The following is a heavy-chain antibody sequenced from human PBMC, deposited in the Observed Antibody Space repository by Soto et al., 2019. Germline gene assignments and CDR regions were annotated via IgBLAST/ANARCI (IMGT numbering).Heavy chain of an antibody. CDR1: GFTFSSYS. CDR2: ISSSSSYI. Sequence: GGSLRLSCAASGFTFSSYSMNWVRQAPGKGLEWVSSISSSSSYIYYADSVKGRFTISRDNAKNSLYLQMNSLRAEDTAVYYWARDLTYWSSTSSHYFDSWGKGPXVTAPS. D-gene: IGHD2-2*01. V-gene: IGHV3-21*01. J-gene: IGHJ4*02. CDR3: ARDLTYWSSTSSHYFDS.